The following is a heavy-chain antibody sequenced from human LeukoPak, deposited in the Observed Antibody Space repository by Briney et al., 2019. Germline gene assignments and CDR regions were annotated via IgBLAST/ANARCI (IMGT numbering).Heavy chain of an antibody. Sequence: GGSLRLSCAASGFTFSSYGMHWVRQAPGKGLEWVAVISFDGSNKYYADSVKGRFTISRDNSKNTLYLQMNSLRTEDTAVYYCAKRYYDSSGYYPFDYWGQGTLVTVSS. D-gene: IGHD3-22*01. CDR1: GFTFSSYG. V-gene: IGHV3-30*18. J-gene: IGHJ4*02. CDR2: ISFDGSNK. CDR3: AKRYYDSSGYYPFDY.